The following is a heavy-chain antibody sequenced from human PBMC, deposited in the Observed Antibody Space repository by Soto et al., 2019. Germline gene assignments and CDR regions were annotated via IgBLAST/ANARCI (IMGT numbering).Heavy chain of an antibody. V-gene: IGHV3-30-3*01. CDR1: GLSFSSSA. J-gene: IGHJ5*02. CDR2: ISHDGSHE. CDR3: ARNTDHRLVRGWLDP. D-gene: IGHD3-10*01. Sequence: PGGALRLSCAASGLSFSSSAMHWVRQAPGKGLEWVAMISHDGSHEYYGDSVKGRFSVSRDNSHNILHLQMNSLRIEDTAVYFCARNTDHRLVRGWLDPWGQGTLVPVSS.